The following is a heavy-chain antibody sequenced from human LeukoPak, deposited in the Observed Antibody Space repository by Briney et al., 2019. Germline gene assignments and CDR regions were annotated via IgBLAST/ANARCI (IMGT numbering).Heavy chain of an antibody. CDR3: AKDHLWSGYS. V-gene: IGHV3-30*18. J-gene: IGHJ4*02. CDR2: ISYDGSNK. Sequence: GRSLRLSCAASGFTFSSYGMHWVRQAPGKGLEWVAVISYDGSNKYYADSVKGRFTISRDNSKNTLYLQMNSLRAEDTAVYYCAKDHLWSGYSWGQGTLVTVSS. CDR1: GFTFSSYG. D-gene: IGHD3-3*02.